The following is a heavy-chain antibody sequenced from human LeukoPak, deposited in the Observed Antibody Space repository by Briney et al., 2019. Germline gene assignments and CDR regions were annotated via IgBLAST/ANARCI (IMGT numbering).Heavy chain of an antibody. CDR2: IYYSGST. V-gene: IGHV4-30-4*08. CDR1: GGSISSGDYY. CDR3: ARAGIYGSGSYSPNWFDP. J-gene: IGHJ5*02. Sequence: PSQTLSLTCTVSGGSISSGDYYWSWIRQPPGKGLEWIGYIYYSGSTYYNPSLTGRVTISVDKSKNQFSLKLSSVTAADTAVYYCARAGIYGSGSYSPNWFDPWGQGTLVTVSS. D-gene: IGHD3-10*01.